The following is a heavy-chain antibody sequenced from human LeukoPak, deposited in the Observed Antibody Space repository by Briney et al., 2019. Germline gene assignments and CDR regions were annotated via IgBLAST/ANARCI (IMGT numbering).Heavy chain of an antibody. D-gene: IGHD5-18*01. CDR3: ARGHTYGYGLGDY. CDR1: GFSFSVYS. Sequence: GGSLRLSCAASGFSFSVYSINWVRQAPGKGLEWVSYISSSSSVINYADSVKGRFTISRDNAQKSVYLQMNGLRDEDTAVYYCARGHTYGYGLGDYWGQGTLVSVSS. J-gene: IGHJ4*02. V-gene: IGHV3-48*02. CDR2: ISSSSSVI.